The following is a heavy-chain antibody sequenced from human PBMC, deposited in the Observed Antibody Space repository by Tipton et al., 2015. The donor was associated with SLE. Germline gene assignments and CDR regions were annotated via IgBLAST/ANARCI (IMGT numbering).Heavy chain of an antibody. CDR2: IYHSGST. D-gene: IGHD3-22*01. CDR1: SGSINSDGYY. CDR3: ARDEYRYDTTGYHLLGHFDF. J-gene: IGHJ4*02. Sequence: TLSLTCTVSSGSINSDGYYWTWIRQPPGKGLEWIGYIYHSGSTYYTPSLRSRVAMSIDTSQNQFSLRLTSVTAADTAVYYCARDEYRYDTTGYHLLGHFDFWGQGTLVTVSS. V-gene: IGHV4-31*03.